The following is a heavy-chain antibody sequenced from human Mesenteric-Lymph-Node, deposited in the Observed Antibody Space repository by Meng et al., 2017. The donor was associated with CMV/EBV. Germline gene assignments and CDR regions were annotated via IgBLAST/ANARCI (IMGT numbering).Heavy chain of an antibody. D-gene: IGHD1-7*01. Sequence: GESLKISCAASGFTFSTYNMNWVRQAPGQGLEWVSYITSSGSTIYYTDSVKGRFTISRDNAKNSLYLQMNSLRAEDTAVYYCALGYNWNYLNYWGQGTLVTVSS. V-gene: IGHV3-48*04. J-gene: IGHJ4*02. CDR2: ITSSGSTI. CDR3: ALGYNWNYLNY. CDR1: GFTFSTYN.